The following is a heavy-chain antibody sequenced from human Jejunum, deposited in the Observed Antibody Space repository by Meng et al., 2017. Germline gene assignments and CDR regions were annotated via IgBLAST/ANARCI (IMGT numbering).Heavy chain of an antibody. D-gene: IGHD1-1*01. J-gene: IGHJ4*01. CDR2: IKPDGNTI. CDR1: GFPFITYS. V-gene: IGHV3-74*01. Sequence: EVHVLEAGCGVVQSGGSLSLSCAAPGFPFITYSIHGVSQDPGKGLVWVSQIKPDGNTISYADSVRGRFTISRDNAKSTLYLEMNSLRAEDAAVYYCARDNDWVVWDYWGRGTLVTVSS. CDR3: ARDNDWVVWDY.